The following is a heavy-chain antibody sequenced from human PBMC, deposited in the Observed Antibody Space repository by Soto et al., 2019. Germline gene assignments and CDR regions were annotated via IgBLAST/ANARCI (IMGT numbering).Heavy chain of an antibody. V-gene: IGHV4-34*01. CDR1: GGSFSGYY. CDR3: ARDGWKGPANWFDP. J-gene: IGHJ5*02. Sequence: SETLSLTCAVYGGSFSGYYWSWIRQPPGKGLEWIGEINHSGSTNYNPSLKSRVTISVDTSKNQFSLKLSSVTAADTAVYYCARDGWKGPANWFDPWGQGTLVTVSS. CDR2: INHSGST. D-gene: IGHD1-1*01.